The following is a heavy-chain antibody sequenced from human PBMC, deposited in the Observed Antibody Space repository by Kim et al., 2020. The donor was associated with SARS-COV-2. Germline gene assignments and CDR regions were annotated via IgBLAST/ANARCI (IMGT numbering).Heavy chain of an antibody. D-gene: IGHD4-17*01. J-gene: IGHJ4*02. V-gene: IGHV4-59*01. CDR3: ARESPGGYGDFVDY. Sequence: PSLQSRVTISVDTSKNQFSLKLSSVTGADTAVDYCARESPGGYGDFVDYWGQGTLVTVSS.